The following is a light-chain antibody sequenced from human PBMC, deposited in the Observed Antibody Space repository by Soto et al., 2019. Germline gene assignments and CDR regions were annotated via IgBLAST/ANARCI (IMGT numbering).Light chain of an antibody. CDR2: GAS. Sequence: DIQMTQSPSSLSASVGDRVTITCRASLTVGDSLSWFQQKAGKPPTLLIYGASALQSGVPARFSGSGSRTDFTLTISNMQREDFATYYCLQTYNLPRTFGQGTKVDIK. CDR3: LQTYNLPRT. CDR1: LTVGDS. J-gene: IGKJ1*01. V-gene: IGKV1-39*01.